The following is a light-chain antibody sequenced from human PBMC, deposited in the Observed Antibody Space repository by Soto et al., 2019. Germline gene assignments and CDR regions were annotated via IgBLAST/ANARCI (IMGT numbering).Light chain of an antibody. CDR2: EVS. Sequence: QSALTQPPSASGSPGQSVTISCTGTSSDVGGYKYVSWYQQHPGKAPKLMIYEVSKRPSGVPDRFSVSKSGNTASLTVSGLQAEDEADYYCSSYAGSNNLGVFGGGTKLTVL. V-gene: IGLV2-8*01. CDR3: SSYAGSNNLGV. J-gene: IGLJ2*01. CDR1: SSDVGGYKY.